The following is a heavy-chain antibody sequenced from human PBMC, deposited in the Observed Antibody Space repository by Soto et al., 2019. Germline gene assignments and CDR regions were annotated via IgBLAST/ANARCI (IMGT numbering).Heavy chain of an antibody. CDR3: ARVVPGAEAWFGP. Sequence: GAAVKVSCKTSGYTFSNYGITWVRQAPGQPLEWLGWISLYSDGTNYAQKFQGRVSMTTDTSTTTAYMELRSLGSDDTAVYYCARVVPGAEAWFGPWGQGTLVTVSS. V-gene: IGHV1-18*01. D-gene: IGHD2-2*01. CDR1: GYTFSNYG. J-gene: IGHJ5*02. CDR2: ISLYSDGT.